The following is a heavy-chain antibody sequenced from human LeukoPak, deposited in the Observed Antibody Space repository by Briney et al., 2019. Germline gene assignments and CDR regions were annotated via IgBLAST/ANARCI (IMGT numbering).Heavy chain of an antibody. CDR1: GYTFTSYD. D-gene: IGHD4-17*01. CDR2: MNPNSGNT. V-gene: IGHV1-8*01. J-gene: IGHJ4*02. Sequence: ASVKVSCKASGYTFTSYDINWVRQATGQGLEWMGWMNPNSGNTGYVQKFQGRVTMTRNTSISTAYMELSNLRSEDTAVFYCARTGSGSPHGYGDYDYWGQGTLVTVSS. CDR3: ARTGSGSPHGYGDYDY.